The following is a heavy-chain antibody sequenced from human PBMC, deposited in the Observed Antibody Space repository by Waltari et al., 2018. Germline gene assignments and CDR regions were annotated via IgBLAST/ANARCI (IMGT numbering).Heavy chain of an antibody. CDR1: GGSISSSSYY. CDR2: IHYSGTS. Sequence: QLQLQESGPGLVKPSETLSLTCIVSGGSISSSSYYWGWIRQPTGKGLEWIGSIHYSGTSYYNPSLKSRVTMSVDTSKNQFSLKLRSVTAADTALYYCARSLFRNYYDSSGYFNWFDPWGQGTLVTVSS. D-gene: IGHD3-22*01. CDR3: ARSLFRNYYDSSGYFNWFDP. J-gene: IGHJ5*02. V-gene: IGHV4-39*01.